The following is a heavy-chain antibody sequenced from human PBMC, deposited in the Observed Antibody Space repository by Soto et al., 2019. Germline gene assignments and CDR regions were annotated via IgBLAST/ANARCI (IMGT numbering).Heavy chain of an antibody. Sequence: SETLSLTCTVSGGSISSSSYYWGWIRQPPGKGLEWIGSIYYSGSTYYNPSLKSRVTISVDTSKNQFSLKLSSVTAADTAVYYCARLLLRFLEWQDHYGMDVWGQGTTVTVSS. CDR2: IYYSGST. J-gene: IGHJ6*02. D-gene: IGHD3-3*01. CDR1: GGSISSSSYY. V-gene: IGHV4-39*01. CDR3: ARLLLRFLEWQDHYGMDV.